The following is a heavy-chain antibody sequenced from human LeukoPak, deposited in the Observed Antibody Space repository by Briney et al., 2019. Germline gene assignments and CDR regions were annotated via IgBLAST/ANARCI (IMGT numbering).Heavy chain of an antibody. CDR3: ASQGSDSGWFYF. Sequence: SSETLSLTCTVSGVSMRTYYWSWIRQPPGKGLEWIGYVSYSGSTDYNPSLKSRLTISIDTSETQFSLKLTSVTAADTAIYYCASQGSDSGWFYFRGQGTLVTVSS. D-gene: IGHD6-19*01. CDR1: GVSMRTYY. V-gene: IGHV4-59*08. J-gene: IGHJ4*02. CDR2: VSYSGST.